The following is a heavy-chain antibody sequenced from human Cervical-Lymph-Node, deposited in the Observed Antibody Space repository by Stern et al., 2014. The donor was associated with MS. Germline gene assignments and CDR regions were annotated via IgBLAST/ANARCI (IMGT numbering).Heavy chain of an antibody. CDR1: GFTFSSYW. CDR3: ARTSLPHYYDSSGSAWYFDL. CDR2: INSDGSST. J-gene: IGHJ2*01. D-gene: IGHD3-22*01. V-gene: IGHV3-74*02. Sequence: EVQLVESGGGLVQPGGSLRLSCAASGFTFSSYWMHWVRQAPGKGLVWVSRINSDGSSTSYADSVKGRFTISRDNAKNTLYLQMNSLRAEDTAVYYCARTSLPHYYDSSGSAWYFDLWGRGTLVTVSS.